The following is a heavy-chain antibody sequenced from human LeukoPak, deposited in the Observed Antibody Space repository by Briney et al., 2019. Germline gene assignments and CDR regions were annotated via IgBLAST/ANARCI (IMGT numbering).Heavy chain of an antibody. D-gene: IGHD3-3*01. CDR1: GFTFSSYG. J-gene: IGHJ6*03. V-gene: IGHV3-30*18. CDR2: ISYDGSNK. CDR3: AKDRTYYDFWGGYYMDV. Sequence: GGSLRLSCAASGFTFSSYGMLLVREAPGTGLEWVAVISYDGSNKYYADSVKGRFTISRDNSKNTLYLQMNSLRAEDTAVYYCAKDRTYYDFWGGYYMDVWGKGTTVTVSS.